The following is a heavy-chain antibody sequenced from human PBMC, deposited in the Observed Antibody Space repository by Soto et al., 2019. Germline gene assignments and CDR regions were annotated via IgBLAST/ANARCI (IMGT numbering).Heavy chain of an antibody. D-gene: IGHD2-2*02. V-gene: IGHV3-21*01. Sequence: GGSLRLSCAASGFTFSSYSMNWVRQAPGKGLEWVSSISSSSSYIYYADSVKGRFTISRGNAKNSLYLQMNSLRAEDTAVYYCARGNGPAAIRNAFDIWGQGTMVTVSS. CDR2: ISSSSSYI. CDR1: GFTFSSYS. CDR3: ARGNGPAAIRNAFDI. J-gene: IGHJ3*02.